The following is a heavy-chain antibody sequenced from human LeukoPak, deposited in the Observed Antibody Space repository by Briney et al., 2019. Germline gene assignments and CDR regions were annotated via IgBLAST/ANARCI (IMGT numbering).Heavy chain of an antibody. CDR2: ITPNADRA. CDR1: GFTFGSYG. D-gene: IGHD3-22*01. J-gene: IGHJ1*01. CDR3: AIMHGYYDGSGYWVQ. Sequence: GGSLRLSCAASGFTFGSYGMSWVRQAPGKGLEWVSFITPNADRASYADTVKGRFTISRDNPRNTLYMQMNSLRDEDTAVYYCAIMHGYYDGSGYWVQWGQGTLVTVSS. V-gene: IGHV3-23*01.